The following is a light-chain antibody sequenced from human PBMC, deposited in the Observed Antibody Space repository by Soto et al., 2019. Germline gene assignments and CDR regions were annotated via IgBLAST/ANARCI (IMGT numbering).Light chain of an antibody. CDR2: RGS. J-gene: IGKJ1*01. CDR1: QNIRGNE. Sequence: EVVLTQSPGTLSLSPGERATLSCRASQNIRGNELAWYQQKPCQAPRLLIYRGSSRATGIPDRFSGRGSGTDFTLTISRLETEDFAVYYCQDYGTSAPWTFGQGTKVEIK. V-gene: IGKV3-20*01. CDR3: QDYGTSAPWT.